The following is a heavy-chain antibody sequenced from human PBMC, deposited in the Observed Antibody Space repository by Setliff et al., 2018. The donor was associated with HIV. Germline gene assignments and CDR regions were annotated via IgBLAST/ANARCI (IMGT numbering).Heavy chain of an antibody. D-gene: IGHD2-21*01. J-gene: IGHJ4*02. V-gene: IGHV3-72*01. CDR2: SRNKANSYTT. CDR3: ARQSSGPYSHNFDN. CDR1: GGSISSGGYY. Sequence: LSLTCTVSGGSISSGGYYWSWIRQLPGKGLEWVGRSRNKANSYTTEYAASVKGRFTISRDDSKNSLYLQMNSLKTEDTAVYYCARQSSGPYSHNFDNWGQGTLVTVS.